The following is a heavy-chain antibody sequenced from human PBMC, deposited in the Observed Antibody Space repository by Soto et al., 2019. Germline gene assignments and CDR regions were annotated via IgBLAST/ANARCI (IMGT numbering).Heavy chain of an antibody. CDR3: SRHQSGSGNSNFDF. CDR1: EYSFRIYW. CDR2: VDPNDSFA. V-gene: IGHV5-10-1*01. D-gene: IGHD3-10*01. Sequence: GESLKISCQAFEYSFRIYWISWVRQKPGGGLEWMGRVDPNDSFATYSPSFEGHVSISVDKSTNIVYLQWRSLRASDTATYYCSRHQSGSGNSNFDFWGQGTPVTVSS. J-gene: IGHJ4*02.